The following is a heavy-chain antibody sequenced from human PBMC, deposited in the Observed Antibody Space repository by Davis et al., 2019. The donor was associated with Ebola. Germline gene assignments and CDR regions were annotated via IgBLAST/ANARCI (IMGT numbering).Heavy chain of an antibody. CDR1: GYTFTNYA. Sequence: AASVKVSCKASGYTFTNYAIHWVRQAPGQRLEWMGWINAGNGNTKYSQKFQGRVTITRDTSASTAYMELSSLRSEDTAVYYCARGRLASSGWNWFDPWGQGTLVTVSS. V-gene: IGHV1-3*01. D-gene: IGHD6-19*01. J-gene: IGHJ5*02. CDR2: INAGNGNT. CDR3: ARGRLASSGWNWFDP.